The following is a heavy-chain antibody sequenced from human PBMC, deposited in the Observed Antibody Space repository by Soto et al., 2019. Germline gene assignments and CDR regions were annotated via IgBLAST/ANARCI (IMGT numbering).Heavy chain of an antibody. CDR2: ISSSSSTI. V-gene: IGHV3-48*01. Sequence: GGSLRLSCAASGFTFSSYSMNWVRQAPGKGLEWVSYISSSSSTIYYADSVKGRFTISRDNAKNSLYLQMNSLRAEDTAVYYCASSPYLNIVVVPAAMRGDYWGQGTLVTASS. CDR3: ASSPYLNIVVVPAAMRGDY. CDR1: GFTFSSYS. J-gene: IGHJ4*02. D-gene: IGHD2-2*01.